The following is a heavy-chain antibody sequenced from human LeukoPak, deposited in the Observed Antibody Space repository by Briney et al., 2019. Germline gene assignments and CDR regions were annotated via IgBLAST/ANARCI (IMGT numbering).Heavy chain of an antibody. D-gene: IGHD3-16*01. V-gene: IGHV3-23*01. CDR3: ARGRFGIT. Sequence: PGRSLRLSCAASGSTLSSYAMNWARQAPGKGLEWVSTITGSGGDTYYADSVKGRFTISRDNSKNTLYLQMNSLRADDTAIYYCARGRFGITWGQGTLVTVSS. CDR2: ITGSGGDT. J-gene: IGHJ4*02. CDR1: GSTLSSYA.